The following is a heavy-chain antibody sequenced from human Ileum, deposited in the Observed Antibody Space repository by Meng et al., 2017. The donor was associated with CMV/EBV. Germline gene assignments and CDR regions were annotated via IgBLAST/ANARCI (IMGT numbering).Heavy chain of an antibody. D-gene: IGHD7-27*01. CDR2: IIPIFGTA. CDR3: ARELPNWGFDY. V-gene: IGHV1-69*05. CDR1: GGTFSSYA. J-gene: IGHJ4*02. Sequence: SVKISCNASGGTFSSYAISWVRHAPGQGLEWMGGIIPIFGTANYAQKSQGRVTITTDDSTSTAYMELSSLRSEETAVYYCARELPNWGFDYWGQGTLVTVSS.